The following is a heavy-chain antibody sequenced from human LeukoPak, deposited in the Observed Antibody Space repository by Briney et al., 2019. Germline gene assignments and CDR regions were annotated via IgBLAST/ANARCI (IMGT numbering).Heavy chain of an antibody. V-gene: IGHV3-11*01. D-gene: IGHD5-12*01. CDR2: ISSSGSTI. CDR1: GFTFSSYW. Sequence: GGSLRLSCAASGFTFSSYWMSWVRQAPGKGLEWVSYISSSGSTIYYADSVKGRFTISRDNAKNSLYLQMNSLRAEDTAVYYCARAGWKGWEVAGMGVWGKGTTVTISS. J-gene: IGHJ6*04. CDR3: ARAGWKGWEVAGMGV.